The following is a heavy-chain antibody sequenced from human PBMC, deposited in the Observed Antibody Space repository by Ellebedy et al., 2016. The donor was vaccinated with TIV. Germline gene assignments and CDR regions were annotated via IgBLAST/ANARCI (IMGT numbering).Heavy chain of an antibody. V-gene: IGHV3-21*01. CDR2: ISSSSAYI. CDR1: GFTFRTFS. CDR3: ASARNY. J-gene: IGHJ4*02. Sequence: GESLKISCAASGFTFRTFSMSWVRQAPGKGLEWVSSISSSSAYIYYADSVKGRFTISRDNAKNSLYLQMSSLRTEDTAVYYCASARNYWGQGTLVTVSS.